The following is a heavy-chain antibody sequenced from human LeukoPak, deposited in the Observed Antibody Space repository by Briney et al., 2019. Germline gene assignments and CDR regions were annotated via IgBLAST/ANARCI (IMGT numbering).Heavy chain of an antibody. CDR1: GGTFSSYA. D-gene: IGHD3-22*01. V-gene: IGHV1-69*01. CDR3: AKAPLTYYYDSSGHYFDY. J-gene: IGHJ4*02. CDR2: IIPIFGTA. Sequence: RASVKVSCKASGGTFSSYAISWVRQAPGQGLEWMGGIIPIFGTANYAQKFQGRVTITADESTSTAYMELSSLRSEDTAVYYCAKAPLTYYYDSSGHYFDYWGQGTLVTVSS.